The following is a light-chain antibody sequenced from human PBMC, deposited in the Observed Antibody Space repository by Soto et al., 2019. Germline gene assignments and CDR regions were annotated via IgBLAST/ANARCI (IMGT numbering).Light chain of an antibody. CDR1: SSDVGGYNY. J-gene: IGLJ3*02. CDR2: EVT. V-gene: IGLV2-8*01. Sequence: QSALTQPPSASGSPGQSVTISCTGTSSDVGGYNYVSWYQQHPGKAPKLIIYEVTKRPSGVPDRFSGSKSGNTASLTVSGLLAEDEDDYYCSSHAGIINVVFGGGTKLTVL. CDR3: SSHAGIINVV.